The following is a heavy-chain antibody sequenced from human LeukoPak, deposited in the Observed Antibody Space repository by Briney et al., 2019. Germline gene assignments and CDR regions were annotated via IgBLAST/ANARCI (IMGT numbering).Heavy chain of an antibody. CDR3: ARDHCGADCSPALYYFDC. D-gene: IGHD2-21*02. Sequence: ASVKVSRKASGYTFTSYYMHWVRQAPGQGLEWMGIINPSGGSTSYAQKFQGRVTMTTDTSTSTAYMELRSLRSDDTAVYYCARDHCGADCSPALYYFDCWGQGTLVTVSS. V-gene: IGHV1-46*01. J-gene: IGHJ4*02. CDR2: INPSGGST. CDR1: GYTFTSYY.